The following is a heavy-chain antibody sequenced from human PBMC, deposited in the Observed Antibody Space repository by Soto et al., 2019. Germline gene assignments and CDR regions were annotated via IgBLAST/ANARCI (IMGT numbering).Heavy chain of an antibody. CDR3: ARFLRRSISYSRAGYYYGMDV. V-gene: IGHV1-69*13. Sequence: SVKVSCKASGGTFSSFGISWVRQAPGQGLEWMGGSIPIFGTANYAQKCQGRVPITADESTSTAYMELSSLRSEDTAVYYCARFLRRSISYSRAGYYYGMDVWGQGTTVTVSS. J-gene: IGHJ6*02. D-gene: IGHD6-13*01. CDR2: SIPIFGTA. CDR1: GGTFSSFG.